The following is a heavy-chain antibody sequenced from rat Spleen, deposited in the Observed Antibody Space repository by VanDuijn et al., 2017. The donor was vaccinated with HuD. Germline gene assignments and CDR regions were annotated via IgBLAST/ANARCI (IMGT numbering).Heavy chain of an antibody. V-gene: IGHV5-25*01. Sequence: EVQLVESGGGLVQPGRSLKLSCAASGFTFSNYDMAWARQAPTKGLVWVASISTSGGSTYYRDSVKGRFTVSRDNAKSTLYLQMDSLSSEDTATYYCASLYGSLDYWGQGVMVTVSS. J-gene: IGHJ2*01. D-gene: IGHD1-6*01. CDR2: ISTSGGST. CDR1: GFTFSNYD. CDR3: ASLYGSLDY.